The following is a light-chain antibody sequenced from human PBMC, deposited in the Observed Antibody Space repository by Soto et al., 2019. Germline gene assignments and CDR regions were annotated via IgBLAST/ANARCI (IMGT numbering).Light chain of an antibody. CDR1: QSVSSN. J-gene: IGKJ1*01. CDR3: RQYSDCPGT. Sequence: EIVMTQSPATLSVSPGERATLSSRASQSVSSNLAWYQQKPGQAPRLLIYGASTRAPGIPARFSGSGSGTELTLTIGSLQSEDFAIYYSRQYSDCPGTFGQGTKWEIK. CDR2: GAS. V-gene: IGKV3-15*01.